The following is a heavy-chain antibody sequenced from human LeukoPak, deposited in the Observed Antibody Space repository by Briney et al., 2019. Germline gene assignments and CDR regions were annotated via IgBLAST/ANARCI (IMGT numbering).Heavy chain of an antibody. CDR3: ANNFDY. Sequence: PGGSLRLSCAASGFTFSNYGMHWVRQAPGKGLEWVAVIWHDGNNKYYADSVKGRFTISRDNSKNTLYLQMNSLRAEDTAVYYCANNFDYWGKGTLVTFSS. J-gene: IGHJ4*02. V-gene: IGHV3-33*06. CDR2: IWHDGNNK. CDR1: GFTFSNYG.